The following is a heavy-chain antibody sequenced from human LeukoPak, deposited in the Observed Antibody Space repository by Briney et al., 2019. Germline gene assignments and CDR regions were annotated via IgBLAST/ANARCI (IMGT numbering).Heavy chain of an antibody. CDR1: GYTFTSYG. D-gene: IGHD6-19*01. CDR2: ISAYIGNT. Sequence: GASVKVSCKASGYTFTSYGISWVRQAPGQGLEWMGWISAYIGNTNYAQKLQGRVTMTTDTSTSTACMELRSLRSDDTAVYYCARDFVGIAVAGTGSNWFDPWGQGTLVTVSS. CDR3: ARDFVGIAVAGTGSNWFDP. J-gene: IGHJ5*02. V-gene: IGHV1-18*01.